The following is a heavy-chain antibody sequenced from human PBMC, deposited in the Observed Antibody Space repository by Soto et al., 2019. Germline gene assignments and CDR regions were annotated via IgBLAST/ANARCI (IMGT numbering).Heavy chain of an antibody. CDR1: GYTFTSYA. CDR2: INAGNGNT. Sequence: GASVKVSCKASGYTFTSYAIHWVRQAPGQRLEWMGWINAGNGNTKYSQKFQGRVTITRDTSASTAYMELSSLRSEDTAVYYCARASGWYVSDYWGQGTLVTVSS. CDR3: ARASGWYVSDY. V-gene: IGHV1-3*01. D-gene: IGHD6-19*01. J-gene: IGHJ4*02.